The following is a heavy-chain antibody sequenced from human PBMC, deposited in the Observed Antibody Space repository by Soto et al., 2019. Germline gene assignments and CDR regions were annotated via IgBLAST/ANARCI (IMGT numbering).Heavy chain of an antibody. CDR3: AMEYCSSTSCYRDY. Sequence: QVQLVQSGAEVKKPGSSVKVSCKASGGTFSSYTISWVRQAPGQGLEWMGRIIPILGIANYAQKFQGRVPIXGXKXXSTAYMELSSLRSEDTAVYYCAMEYCSSTSCYRDYWGQGTLVTVSS. J-gene: IGHJ4*02. CDR1: GGTFSSYT. CDR2: IIPILGIA. D-gene: IGHD2-2*02. V-gene: IGHV1-69*02.